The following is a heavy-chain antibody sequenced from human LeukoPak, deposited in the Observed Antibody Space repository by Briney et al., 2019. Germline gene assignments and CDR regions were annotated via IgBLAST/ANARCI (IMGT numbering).Heavy chain of an antibody. CDR2: IYYSGST. J-gene: IGHJ5*02. V-gene: IGHV4-59*12. Sequence: PSETLSLTCTVSGGSISSYYWSWIRQPPGEGLEWIGYIYYSGSTNYNPSLKSRVTISVDTSKNQFSLKLSSVTAADTAVYYCAREAVVVVGWFDPWGQGTLVTASS. CDR3: AREAVVVVGWFDP. CDR1: GGSISSYY. D-gene: IGHD3-22*01.